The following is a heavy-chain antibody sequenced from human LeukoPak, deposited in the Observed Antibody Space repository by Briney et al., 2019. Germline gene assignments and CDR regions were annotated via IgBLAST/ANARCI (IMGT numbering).Heavy chain of an antibody. CDR1: GYTFTSYY. D-gene: IGHD3-16*01. Sequence: ASVKVSCKASGYTFTSYYMHWVRQAPGQGLEWMGIIDPSGGSARYTHRFQGRITMTRDTSTTTVYMELSSLRSEDTAVYYCVRDLARYDYLWGSYVFDYWGQGTLVTVSS. CDR3: VRDLARYDYLWGSYVFDY. V-gene: IGHV1-46*01. CDR2: IDPSGGSA. J-gene: IGHJ4*02.